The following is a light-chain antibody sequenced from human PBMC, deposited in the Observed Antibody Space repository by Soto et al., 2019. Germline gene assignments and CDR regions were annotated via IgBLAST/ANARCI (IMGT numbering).Light chain of an antibody. V-gene: IGKV3-20*01. CDR2: GSS. Sequence: EVVLTQSPGTLSLSPGERATLSCRARQRVSNNYFAWYQQKPGQAPRLRIFGSSDRATGIPDRFSGSGSGTDFTLTISRLEPEDFAVYYCQQYGSSPPYTFGQGTKLEIK. CDR3: QQYGSSPPYT. CDR1: QRVSNNY. J-gene: IGKJ2*01.